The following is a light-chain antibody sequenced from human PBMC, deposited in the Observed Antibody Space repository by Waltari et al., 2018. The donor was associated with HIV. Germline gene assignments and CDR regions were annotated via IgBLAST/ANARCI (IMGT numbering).Light chain of an antibody. CDR2: SAS. CDR3: QQLDPYPIT. CDR1: QGIKNY. J-gene: IGKJ5*01. Sequence: DIQLTQSPAFLSASVGDRVTITCRASQGIKNYLAWYQQKPGKAPNLLIYSASTLQSGVPSRFSGSGSGTEFTLTISSLQPEEFATYWCQQLDPYPITFGQGTRLEIK. V-gene: IGKV1-9*01.